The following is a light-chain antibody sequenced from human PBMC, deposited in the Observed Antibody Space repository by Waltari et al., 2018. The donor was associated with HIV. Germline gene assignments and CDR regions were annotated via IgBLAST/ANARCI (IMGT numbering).Light chain of an antibody. CDR2: DVS. V-gene: IGLV2-14*03. CDR3: SSYRTTFI. CDR1: TSDIGPSHS. J-gene: IGLJ2*01. Sequence: QSALTQPAPMSGSPGQSITISCAGPTSDIGPSHSVSWYQQPTDRAPNLIIYDVSSRPSGVDSRFSGSKSGNTASLTISDLRSDDEAVYYCSSYRTTFIFGAGTKLNVL.